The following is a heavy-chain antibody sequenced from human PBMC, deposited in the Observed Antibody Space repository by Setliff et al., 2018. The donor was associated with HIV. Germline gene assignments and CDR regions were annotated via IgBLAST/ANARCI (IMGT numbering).Heavy chain of an antibody. Sequence: SETLSLTCTVSGGSISSSSYYWGWIRQPPGKGLEWIGSISHSGSTYYKPSLKSRVIISIDKSKNKFSLKVSSVTAADTAVYYCARILVAAAGTGFDPWGQGILVTVSS. CDR1: GGSISSSSYY. V-gene: IGHV4-39*07. CDR2: ISHSGST. CDR3: ARILVAAAGTGFDP. J-gene: IGHJ5*02. D-gene: IGHD6-13*01.